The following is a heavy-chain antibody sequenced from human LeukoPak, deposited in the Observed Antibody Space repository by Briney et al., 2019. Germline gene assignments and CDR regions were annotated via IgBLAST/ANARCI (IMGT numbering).Heavy chain of an antibody. D-gene: IGHD1-26*01. CDR3: ASTHAGRYYTTFDS. CDR2: VYYTGRT. J-gene: IGHJ4*02. V-gene: IGHV4-39*01. Sequence: PSETLSLTCTVSGDSISSASSYWAWVRQPPGKGLEWIVTVYYTGRTYNNPSLKSRISISIDTSSNQFSLKVASVSAADTAVYYCASTHAGRYYTTFDSWGQGTLVTVSS. CDR1: GDSISSASSY.